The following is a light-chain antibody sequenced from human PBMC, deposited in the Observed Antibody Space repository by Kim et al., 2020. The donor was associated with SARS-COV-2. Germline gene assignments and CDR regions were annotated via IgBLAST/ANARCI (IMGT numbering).Light chain of an antibody. V-gene: IGLV3-9*01. CDR3: QVWDSRTEVV. CDR1: NIGSKN. J-gene: IGLJ2*01. CDR2: RDS. Sequence: SYELTQPLSVSVALGQTARITCGGNNIGSKNVHWYQQKPGQAPVLVIYRDSNRPSGIPERFSGSNSGNTATLTISRAQAGDEADYYCQVWDSRTEVVFGG.